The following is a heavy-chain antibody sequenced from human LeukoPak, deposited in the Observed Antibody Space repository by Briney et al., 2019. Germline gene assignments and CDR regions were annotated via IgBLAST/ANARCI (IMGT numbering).Heavy chain of an antibody. Sequence: PSETLSLTCTVSGGSISSSSYYWGWIRQPPGKGPEWIGSIYYSGSTYYNPSLKSRVTISVDTSKNQFSLKLSSVTAADTAVYYCARYSNSMVDYWGQGTLVTVSS. CDR1: GGSISSSSYY. J-gene: IGHJ4*02. CDR3: ARYSNSMVDY. CDR2: IYYSGST. V-gene: IGHV4-39*01. D-gene: IGHD4-11*01.